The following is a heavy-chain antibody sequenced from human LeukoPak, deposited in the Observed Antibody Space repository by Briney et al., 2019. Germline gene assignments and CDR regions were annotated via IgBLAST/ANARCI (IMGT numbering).Heavy chain of an antibody. CDR1: GFTFSDYY. D-gene: IGHD2-21*02. V-gene: IGHV3-11*04. CDR2: ISSSGSTI. J-gene: IGHJ4*02. Sequence: GSLRLSCAASGFTFSDYYMSWIRQAPGKGLEWVSYISSSGSTIYYADSVKGRFTISRDSAKRSVFLQMSSLRSDDTAVYYCARGDSLYYFDLWGQGTLVSVSP. CDR3: ARGDSLYYFDL.